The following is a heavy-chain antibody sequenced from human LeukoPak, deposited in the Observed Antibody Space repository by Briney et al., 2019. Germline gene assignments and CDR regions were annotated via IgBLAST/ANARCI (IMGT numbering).Heavy chain of an antibody. J-gene: IGHJ1*01. CDR2: ISPDGSTI. Sequence: GGSLRLSCAASGFTFSSYEMKWVRQAPGKGLEWISYISPDGSTIDYADSVKGRFTISRDSAENSLYLQMNSLRDEDTAVYYCARDRYALQYWGQGTLVTVSS. D-gene: IGHD5-12*01. V-gene: IGHV3-48*03. CDR1: GFTFSSYE. CDR3: ARDRYALQY.